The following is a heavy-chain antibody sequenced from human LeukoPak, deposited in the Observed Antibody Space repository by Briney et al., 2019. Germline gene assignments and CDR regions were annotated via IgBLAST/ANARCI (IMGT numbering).Heavy chain of an antibody. D-gene: IGHD3-3*01. V-gene: IGHV3-30-3*01. J-gene: IGHJ4*02. CDR2: ISYDGSNK. Sequence: GGSMRLSCAASGFTFSSYTMHWVRQAPGKGLEWVAVISYDGSNKYYADSVKGRFTISRDNSKNTVYLQMNSLRAEDTAVYYCAKVGGSIFGVGKYYFDYWGQGTLVTVSS. CDR1: GFTFSSYT. CDR3: AKVGGSIFGVGKYYFDY.